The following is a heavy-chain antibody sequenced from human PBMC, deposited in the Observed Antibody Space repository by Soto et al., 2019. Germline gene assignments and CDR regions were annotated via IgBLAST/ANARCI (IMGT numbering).Heavy chain of an antibody. CDR1: GFTFSSYA. D-gene: IGHD3-16*01. CDR2: ISYDGSNK. J-gene: IGHJ4*02. Sequence: ESGGGVVQPGRSLRLSCAASGFTFSSYAMHWVRQAPGKGPEWVAVISYDGSNKYYADSVKGRFTISRDNSKNTLYLQMNSLRAEDTAVYYCAGGFGGVTPDYWGQGTLVTVSS. CDR3: AGGFGGVTPDY. V-gene: IGHV3-30-3*01.